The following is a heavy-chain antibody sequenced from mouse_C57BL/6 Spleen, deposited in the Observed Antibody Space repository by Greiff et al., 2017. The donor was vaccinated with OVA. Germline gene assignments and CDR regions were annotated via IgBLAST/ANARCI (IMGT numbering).Heavy chain of an antibody. V-gene: IGHV5-4*01. CDR3: AREGVPYYDYGGGYAMDY. D-gene: IGHD2-4*01. Sequence: EVKLMESGGGLVKPGGSLKLSCAASGFTFSSYAMSWVRQTPEKRLAWVATISDGGSYTYYPDNVKGRFTISRDTAKNNLYLQMSHLKSEDTAMYYCAREGVPYYDYGGGYAMDYWGQGTSVTVSS. J-gene: IGHJ4*01. CDR1: GFTFSSYA. CDR2: ISDGGSYT.